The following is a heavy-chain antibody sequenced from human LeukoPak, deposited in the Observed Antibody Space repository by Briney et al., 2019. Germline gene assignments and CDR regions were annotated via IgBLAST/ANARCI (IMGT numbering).Heavy chain of an antibody. D-gene: IGHD1-26*01. J-gene: IGHJ4*02. V-gene: IGHV3-21*01. CDR3: ARFSDRVGATRADY. CDR1: GFTFSSYS. CDR2: ISSSSSYI. Sequence: GGSLRLSCAASGFTFSSYSMSWVRQAPGKGLEWVSSISSSSSYIYYADSVKGRFTISRDNAKNSLYLQMNSLRAEDTAVYYCARFSDRVGATRADYWGQGTLVTVSS.